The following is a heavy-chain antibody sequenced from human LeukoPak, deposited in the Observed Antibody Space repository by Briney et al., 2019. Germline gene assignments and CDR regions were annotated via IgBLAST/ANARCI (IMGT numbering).Heavy chain of an antibody. CDR3: ARASSYTGHLGW. J-gene: IGHJ4*02. CDR2: IYTSGST. D-gene: IGHD6-19*01. CDR1: GGSISSYF. V-gene: IGHV4-4*08. Sequence: PSETLSLTCTVSGGSISSYFWSWLRQPPGKGLEGIVYIYTSGSTNYNPSLKSRVTISVDTSKTQFSLNLISVTAADTAVYYCARASSYTGHLGWWGQGTLVTVSS.